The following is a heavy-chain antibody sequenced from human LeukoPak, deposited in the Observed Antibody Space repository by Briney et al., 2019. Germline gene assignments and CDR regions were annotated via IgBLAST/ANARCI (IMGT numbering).Heavy chain of an antibody. CDR2: MNPNSGNT. V-gene: IGHV1-8*01. D-gene: IGHD3-3*01. CDR1: GYTFTSYD. Sequence: ASVKVSCKASGYTFTSYDINWVRQATGQGLEWMGWMNPNSGNTGYAQEFQGRVTMTRNTSISTAYMELSSLRSEDTAVYYCARGLYYDFWSGYYGPNYYGMDVWGQGTTVTVSS. J-gene: IGHJ6*02. CDR3: ARGLYYDFWSGYYGPNYYGMDV.